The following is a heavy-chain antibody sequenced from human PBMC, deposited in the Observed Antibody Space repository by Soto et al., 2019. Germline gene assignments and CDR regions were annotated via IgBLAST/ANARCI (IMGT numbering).Heavy chain of an antibody. J-gene: IGHJ5*01. CDR3: VRLIGNSWLDF. CDR2: TYYRSKWYN. V-gene: IGHV6-1*01. Sequence: PSQTLSRTCAISWDSVSSYSVTWNWIRQSPSRGLEWLGRTYYRSKWYNDYAESVKSRITINPDTSKNQFSLHLNSVTPEDTAVYYCVRLIGNSWLDFWGQGTLVTVSS. D-gene: IGHD1-26*01. CDR1: WDSVSSYSVT.